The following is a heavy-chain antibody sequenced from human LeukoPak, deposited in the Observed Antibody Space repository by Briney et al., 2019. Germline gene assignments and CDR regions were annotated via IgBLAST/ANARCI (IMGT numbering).Heavy chain of an antibody. CDR2: INTDGGST. CDR3: AKTVWSYCGGDCYSG. J-gene: IGHJ4*02. CDR1: GFTFSSYW. V-gene: IGHV3-74*01. D-gene: IGHD2-21*02. Sequence: GGSLRLSCAASGFTFSSYWMYWVRQAPGKGLVWVSRINTDGGSTSYADSVKGRFTISRDNAKNTLYLQMNSLTAEDTAVYYCAKTVWSYCGGDCYSGWGQGTLVTVSS.